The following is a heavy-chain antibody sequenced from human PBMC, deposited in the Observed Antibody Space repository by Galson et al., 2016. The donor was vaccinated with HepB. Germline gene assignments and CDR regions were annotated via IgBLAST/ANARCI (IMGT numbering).Heavy chain of an antibody. CDR3: ARTEFGEVGTTTSMVGY. V-gene: IGHV4-4*02. J-gene: IGHJ4*02. Sequence: ETLSLTCAVSGGSVSSHNWWSWVRQPPGQGLEWIGEVFHSGSTNYNPSLKSRVTISVDTSKNQFTLKMSSVTAADSAVYYCARTEFGEVGTTTSMVGYWGQGTLVTVSS. D-gene: IGHD1-26*01. CDR1: GGSVSSHNW. CDR2: VFHSGST.